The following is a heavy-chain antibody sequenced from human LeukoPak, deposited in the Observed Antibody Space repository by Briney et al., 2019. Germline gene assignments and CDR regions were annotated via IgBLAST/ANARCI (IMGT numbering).Heavy chain of an antibody. CDR3: AKDGEYDYVWGSYRSSWYYFDY. J-gene: IGHJ4*02. CDR1: GFTFSSYA. CDR2: ISGSGGST. Sequence: GGSLRLSCAASGFTFSSYAMSWVRQAPGKGLERVSAISGSGGSTYYADSVKGRFTISRDNSKNTLYLQMNSLRAEDTAVYYCAKDGEYDYVWGSYRSSWYYFDYWGQGTLVTVSS. V-gene: IGHV3-23*01. D-gene: IGHD3-16*02.